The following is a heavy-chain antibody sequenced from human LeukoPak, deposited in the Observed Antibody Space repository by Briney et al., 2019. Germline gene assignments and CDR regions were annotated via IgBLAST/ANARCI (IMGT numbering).Heavy chain of an antibody. V-gene: IGHV4-39*01. CDR2: SCYSGST. CDR1: GGSISSSSYY. Sequence: SETLSLTCTVSGGSISSSSYYWGWIRQPPGKGLEWIGSSCYSGSTYDNPSLKSRVTIAVDTSKNQFSLKLSSVTAADTAVYYCVRHGAVAGSNADYWGQGTLVTVSS. D-gene: IGHD6-19*01. J-gene: IGHJ4*02. CDR3: VRHGAVAGSNADY.